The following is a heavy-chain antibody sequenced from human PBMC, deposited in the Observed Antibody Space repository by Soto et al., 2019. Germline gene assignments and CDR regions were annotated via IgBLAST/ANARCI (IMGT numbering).Heavy chain of an antibody. Sequence: QVHLVQSGAEVKKPGASVKVSCKGSGYGFTTYGITWVRQAPGQGLEWMAWISAHDGNTNYAQKVRGRVTVTRATSTSTAYMELRSLRYEDTAVYYWARGRYGDYWGQGAVVTVSS. CDR2: ISAHDGNT. J-gene: IGHJ4*02. CDR1: GYGFTTYG. D-gene: IGHD1-1*01. V-gene: IGHV1-18*01. CDR3: ARGRYGDY.